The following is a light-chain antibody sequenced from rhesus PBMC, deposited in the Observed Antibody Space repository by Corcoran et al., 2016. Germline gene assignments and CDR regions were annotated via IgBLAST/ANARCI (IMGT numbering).Light chain of an antibody. CDR3: MQGIEFPYS. Sequence: DIVMTQTPLSLPVTPGEPASISCRSSQSLLDSEDGNTYLDWYLQKPGQSPQLLIYEVSNRASGFPDRCSGSWSDTDFTLKISRVEAEDVGVYYCMQGIEFPYSFGQGTKVEIK. CDR1: QSLLDSEDGNTY. V-gene: IGKV2-104*02. J-gene: IGKJ2*01. CDR2: EVS.